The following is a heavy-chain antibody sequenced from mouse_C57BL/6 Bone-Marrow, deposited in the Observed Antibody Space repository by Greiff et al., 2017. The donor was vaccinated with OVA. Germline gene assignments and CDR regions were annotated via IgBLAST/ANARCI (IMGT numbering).Heavy chain of an antibody. CDR2: IYPGSGNT. Sequence: LVESGAELVRPGASVKLSCKASGYTFTDYYINWVKQRPGQGLEWIARIYPGSGNTYYNEKFKGKATLTAEKSSSTAYMQLSSLTSEDSAVYFCARSSYYGSSPFAYWGQGTLVTVSA. CDR3: ARSSYYGSSPFAY. V-gene: IGHV1-76*01. CDR1: GYTFTDYY. D-gene: IGHD1-1*01. J-gene: IGHJ3*01.